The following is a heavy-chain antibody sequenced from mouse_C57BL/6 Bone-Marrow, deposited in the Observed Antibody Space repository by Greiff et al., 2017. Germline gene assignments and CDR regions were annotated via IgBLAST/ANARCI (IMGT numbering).Heavy chain of an antibody. CDR1: GFTFSSYG. V-gene: IGHV5-6*01. D-gene: IGHD2-3*01. CDR3: ASADGYYRMTY. Sequence: EVQLVESGGDLVKPGGSLKLSCAASGFTFSSYGMSWVRQTPDKRLEWVATISSGGSYTYYPDSVKGRFTISRDNAKNTLYLQMSSLKSEDTAMYYCASADGYYRMTYWSQGASVTVSS. J-gene: IGHJ4*01. CDR2: ISSGGSYT.